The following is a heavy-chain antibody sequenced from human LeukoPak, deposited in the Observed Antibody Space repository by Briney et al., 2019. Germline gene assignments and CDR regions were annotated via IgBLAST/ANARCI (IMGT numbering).Heavy chain of an antibody. CDR3: ARNDRQLVYDY. Sequence: GASVKVSCKASGYTFTSYAMNWVRQAPGQGLEWMGWVNTNTGNPTYAQGFTGRFVFSLDTSVSTAYLQISSLEAEDTAVYYCARNDRQLVYDYWGQGTLVTVSS. V-gene: IGHV7-4-1*02. D-gene: IGHD6-13*01. J-gene: IGHJ4*02. CDR2: VNTNTGNP. CDR1: GYTFTSYA.